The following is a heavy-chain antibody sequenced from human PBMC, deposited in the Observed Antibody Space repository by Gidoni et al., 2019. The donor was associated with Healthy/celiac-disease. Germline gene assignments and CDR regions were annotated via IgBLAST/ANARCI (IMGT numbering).Heavy chain of an antibody. CDR2: INPSGGST. CDR3: ARTRIPHLIAAAGTYFDY. V-gene: IGHV1-46*01. CDR1: GYTFTSYY. Sequence: QVQLVQSGAEVKKPGASVTVSCKASGYTFTSYYLHWVRQAPGQGLEWMGIINPSGGSTSYAQKFQGRVTMTRDTSTSTVYMELSSLRSEDTAVYYCARTRIPHLIAAAGTYFDYWGQGTLVTVSS. J-gene: IGHJ4*02. D-gene: IGHD6-13*01.